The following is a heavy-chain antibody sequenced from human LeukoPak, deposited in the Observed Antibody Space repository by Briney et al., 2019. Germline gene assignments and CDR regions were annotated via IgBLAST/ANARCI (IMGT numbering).Heavy chain of an antibody. V-gene: IGHV1-2*02. CDR3: ARDPIRSYASGRLGIDY. CDR2: INPNSGGT. Sequence: ASVKVSCKAPGYTFTDYYIHWGRLAPGQGLEWMGWINPNSGGTNYAQKFQGRVTMTRDTSISTAYMELSRLRSDDTAVYYCARDPIRSYASGRLGIDYWGQGTLVTISS. J-gene: IGHJ4*02. CDR1: GYTFTDYY. D-gene: IGHD3-16*01.